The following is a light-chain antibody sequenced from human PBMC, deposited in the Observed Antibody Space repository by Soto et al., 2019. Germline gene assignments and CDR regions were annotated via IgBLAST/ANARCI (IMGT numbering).Light chain of an antibody. CDR1: SSDVGGYNY. CDR3: SSYAGSNGVV. CDR2: EVS. Sequence: QSALTQPPSASGSPGQSVTISCTGTSSDVGGYNYVSWYQQHPGKAPKLMIYEVSKRPSGVPDRFSGSKSGNTASLTVSGLQAEDEGDYYCSSYAGSNGVVFGGGTKLTVL. V-gene: IGLV2-8*01. J-gene: IGLJ2*01.